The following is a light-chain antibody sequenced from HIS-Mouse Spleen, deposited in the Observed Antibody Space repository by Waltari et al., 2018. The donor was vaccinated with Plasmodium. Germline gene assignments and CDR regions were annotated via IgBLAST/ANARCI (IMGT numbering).Light chain of an antibody. V-gene: IGLV2-14*03. Sequence: QSALTQPASVSGSPGQSITISCTGTSSDVGGYNYVSWYQQHPGKAPKLMIYDVSNRPSGVSNRFSGSTSGNTASLTISGLQAEDEADYYCSSYTSSSTAFGTGTKVTVL. CDR3: SSYTSSSTA. CDR1: SSDVGGYNY. J-gene: IGLJ1*01. CDR2: DVS.